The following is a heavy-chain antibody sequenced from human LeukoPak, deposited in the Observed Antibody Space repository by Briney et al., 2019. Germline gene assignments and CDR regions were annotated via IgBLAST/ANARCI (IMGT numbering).Heavy chain of an antibody. CDR2: IYYSGST. CDR3: AGGMTTLDY. Sequence: SETLSLTCTLSGGSIGSYYWNWIRQPPGKGLEWIGYIYYSGSTNYNPSRKSRVTISVDTSKNQFSLKLSSVTAADTAVYYCAGGMTTLDYWGQGTLVTVSS. CDR1: GGSIGSYY. J-gene: IGHJ4*02. V-gene: IGHV4-59*01. D-gene: IGHD4-11*01.